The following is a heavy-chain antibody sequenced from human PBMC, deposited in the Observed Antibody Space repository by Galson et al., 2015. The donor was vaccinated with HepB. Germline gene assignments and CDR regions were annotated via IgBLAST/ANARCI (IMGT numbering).Heavy chain of an antibody. CDR2: INTNTGNP. Sequence: SVKVSCKASGYTFTSYAMNWVRQAPGQGLEWMGWINTNTGNPTYAQGFTGRFVFSLDTSVSTAYLQISSLKAEDTAVYYCARDPDSSGWYGSIEYYFDYWGQGTLVTVSS. CDR3: ARDPDSSGWYGSIEYYFDY. J-gene: IGHJ4*02. CDR1: GYTFTSYA. V-gene: IGHV7-4-1*02. D-gene: IGHD6-19*01.